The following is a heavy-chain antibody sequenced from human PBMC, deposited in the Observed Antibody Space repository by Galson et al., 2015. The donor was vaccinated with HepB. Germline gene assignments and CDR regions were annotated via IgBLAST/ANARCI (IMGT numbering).Heavy chain of an antibody. CDR2: IWFDGRNE. CDR3: AKEVRYSSNWFEGFYYDGMDV. J-gene: IGHJ6*02. V-gene: IGHV3-33*06. CDR1: GFTFSNHA. Sequence: SLGLSCAASGFTFSNHAMHWVRQAPGKGLEWVAVIWFDGRNEFYADSVKGRFTISRDNSQNTLFLQMNSLRGEDTAVYYCAKEVRYSSNWFEGFYYDGMDVWGQGTTVTVSS. D-gene: IGHD6-13*01.